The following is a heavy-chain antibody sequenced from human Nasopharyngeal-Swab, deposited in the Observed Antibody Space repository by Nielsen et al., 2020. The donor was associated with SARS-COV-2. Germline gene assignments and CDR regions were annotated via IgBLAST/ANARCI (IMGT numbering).Heavy chain of an antibody. V-gene: IGHV3-23*01. CDR1: GFTFDTFC. Sequence: GESLKISCAASGFTFDTFCMTWVRQAPGKGLERVARISGSGNGTYYADSVKGRFTISRDNSKNTLYLQMNSLRADDTAVYYCAKGGVSVYGDSYYFDFWGQGTLVNVSS. CDR2: ISGSGNGT. CDR3: AKGGVSVYGDSYYFDF. D-gene: IGHD4-17*01. J-gene: IGHJ4*02.